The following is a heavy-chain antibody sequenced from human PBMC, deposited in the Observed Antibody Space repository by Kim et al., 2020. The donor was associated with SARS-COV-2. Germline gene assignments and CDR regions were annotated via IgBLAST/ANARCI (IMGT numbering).Heavy chain of an antibody. J-gene: IGHJ6*02. D-gene: IGHD3-9*01. CDR3: ARPMGGILTGKYYYYYGLDV. V-gene: IGHV3-30*03. Sequence: GRFTISRDNSKNTLYLQMNSLGAEDTAVYYCARPMGGILTGKYYYYYGLDVWGQGTTVTVSS.